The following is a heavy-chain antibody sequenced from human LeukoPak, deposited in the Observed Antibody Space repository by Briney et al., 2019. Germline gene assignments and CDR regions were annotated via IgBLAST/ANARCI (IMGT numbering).Heavy chain of an antibody. CDR3: ARSDSSSWYLFDY. V-gene: IGHV1-3*01. CDR1: GYTFTSYA. Sequence: ASVKVSCKASGYTFTSYAMHWVRQAPGQGLEWMGWINAGNGNTKYSQKFQGRVTITRDTSASTAYMELSSLRSEDTAVYYYARSDSSSWYLFDYWGRGTLVTVSS. CDR2: INAGNGNT. D-gene: IGHD6-13*01. J-gene: IGHJ4*02.